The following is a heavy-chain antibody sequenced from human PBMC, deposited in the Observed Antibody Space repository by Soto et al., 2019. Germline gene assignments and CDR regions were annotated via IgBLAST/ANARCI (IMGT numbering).Heavy chain of an antibody. CDR1: GGPFSGYY. CDR3: ARARVVVAAKGYNWFDP. D-gene: IGHD2-15*01. Sequence: PSETLSLTCAVYGGPFSGYYWSWILQPPGKGLEWIGEINHSGSTNYNPSLKSRVTISVDTSKNQFSLKLSSVTAADTAVYYCARARVVVAAKGYNWFDPWGQGTLVTVSS. V-gene: IGHV4-34*01. CDR2: INHSGST. J-gene: IGHJ5*02.